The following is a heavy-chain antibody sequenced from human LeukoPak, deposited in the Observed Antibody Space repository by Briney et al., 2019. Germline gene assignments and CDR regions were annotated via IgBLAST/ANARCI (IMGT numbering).Heavy chain of an antibody. CDR3: ARQVVAAGFDD. CDR2: TIPIFDSP. D-gene: IGHD6-25*01. CDR1: GGNFTDYA. J-gene: IGHJ4*02. V-gene: IGHV1-69*05. Sequence: SVRVSCKASGGNFTDYALGWVRLAPGQGLEWMGGTIPIFDSPTYGQKFQDRVTMTIDESTATAYLELNSLRSDDTAIYYCARQVVAAGFDDWGQGTLVTVSS.